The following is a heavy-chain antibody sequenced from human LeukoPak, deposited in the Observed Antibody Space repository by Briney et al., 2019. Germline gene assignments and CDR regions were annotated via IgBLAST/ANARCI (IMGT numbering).Heavy chain of an antibody. CDR1: GYTFTSYA. CDR3: ARDAAPAGGGRRAAYAFDI. J-gene: IGHJ3*02. D-gene: IGHD1-26*01. V-gene: IGHV1-3*03. Sequence: GASVKVSCKASGYTFTSYAMHWVRQAPGQRLEWMGWINAGNGNTKYSQEFQGRVTITRDTSASTAYMELSSLRSEDMAVYYCARDAAPAGGGRRAAYAFDIWGQGTMVTVSS. CDR2: INAGNGNT.